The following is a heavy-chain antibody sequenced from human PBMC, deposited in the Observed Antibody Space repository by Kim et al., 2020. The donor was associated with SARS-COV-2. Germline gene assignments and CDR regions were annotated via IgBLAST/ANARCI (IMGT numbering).Heavy chain of an antibody. J-gene: IGHJ4*02. Sequence: GGSLRLSCAASGFTFSSYAMTWVRQAPGKGLDWVSAISGSGGDTHYADSVKGRFTISRDNSKNTLYLQMNSLRAEDTALYYCAKDSGFTYGWDPDYWVQGTLVTVSS. CDR2: ISGSGGDT. D-gene: IGHD5-18*01. V-gene: IGHV3-23*01. CDR3: AKDSGFTYGWDPDY. CDR1: GFTFSSYA.